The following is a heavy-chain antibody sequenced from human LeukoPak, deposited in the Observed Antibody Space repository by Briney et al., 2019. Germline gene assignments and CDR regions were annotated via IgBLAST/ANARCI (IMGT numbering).Heavy chain of an antibody. CDR2: ISSSSSYI. J-gene: IGHJ4*02. CDR1: GFTFSSYS. Sequence: GGSLRLSCAASGFTFSSYSMNWVRQAPGKGLEWVSSISSSSSYIYYADSVKGRFTISRDNAKNSLYLQMNSLRAEDTAVYYCARDSRASRSFDYWGQGTLVTVSS. V-gene: IGHV3-21*01. CDR3: ARDSRASRSFDY.